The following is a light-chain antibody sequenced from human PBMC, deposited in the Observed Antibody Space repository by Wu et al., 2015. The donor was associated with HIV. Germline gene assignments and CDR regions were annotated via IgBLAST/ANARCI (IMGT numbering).Light chain of an antibody. CDR2: AAS. CDR1: QSISSY. J-gene: IGKJ1*01. Sequence: DIQMTQSPSSLSASVGDRVTITCRASQSISSYLNWYQQKPGKAPKLLVYAASSLQSGVPSRFSGSGSGTDFTLTISSLQPEDFATYYCQQSYSTPRRPTFGQGTKVEIK. V-gene: IGKV1-39*01. CDR3: QQSYSTPRRPT.